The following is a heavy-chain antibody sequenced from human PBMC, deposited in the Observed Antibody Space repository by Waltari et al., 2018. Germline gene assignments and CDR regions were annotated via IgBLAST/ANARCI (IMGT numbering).Heavy chain of an antibody. Sequence: EVQLVESGGGVVQPGGCLRLSCADSGLALSGTRLHWVRKVPGEGMGCVSRISGYGSTTTYADSVTGRFTISRDTAKNTLYLQMDSLRAEDTAVYYCARGADLRGQGILVTVSS. CDR1: GLALSGTR. D-gene: IGHD3-3*01. CDR3: ARGADL. CDR2: ISGYGSTT. V-gene: IGHV3-74*01. J-gene: IGHJ4*02.